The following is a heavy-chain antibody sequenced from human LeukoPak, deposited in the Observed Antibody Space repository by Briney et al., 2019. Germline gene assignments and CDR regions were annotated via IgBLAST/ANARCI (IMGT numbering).Heavy chain of an antibody. CDR2: ISAYNGNT. CDR3: ARTRYSSGWYGGRARFDP. D-gene: IGHD6-19*01. Sequence: GASVKVSCKASGYTFTSYGISWVRQAPGQGLEWMGWISAYNGNTNYAQKLQGRVTMTTDTSTSTAYMELRSLRSDDTAVYYCARTRYSSGWYGGRARFDPWGQGTLVTVSS. CDR1: GYTFTSYG. J-gene: IGHJ5*02. V-gene: IGHV1-18*01.